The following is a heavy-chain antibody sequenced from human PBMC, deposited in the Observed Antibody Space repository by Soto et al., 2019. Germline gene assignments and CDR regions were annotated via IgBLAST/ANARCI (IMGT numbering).Heavy chain of an antibody. CDR1: GYTFTSYY. Sequence: ASVKVSCKASGYTFTSYYMHWVRQAPGQGLEWMGIINPSGGSTSYAQKFQGRVTMTRDTSTSTVYMELSSLRSEDTAVYYCARDLLHSSGWYEGDDYWGQGTLVTVSS. CDR3: ARDLLHSSGWYEGDDY. J-gene: IGHJ4*02. V-gene: IGHV1-46*03. D-gene: IGHD6-19*01. CDR2: INPSGGST.